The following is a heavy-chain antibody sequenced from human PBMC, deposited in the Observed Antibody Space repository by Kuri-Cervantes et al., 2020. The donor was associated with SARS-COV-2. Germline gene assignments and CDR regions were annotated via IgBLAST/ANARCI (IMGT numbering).Heavy chain of an antibody. V-gene: IGHV3-64*01. D-gene: IGHD2-2*01. Sequence: GESLKISCAASGFTFSSYAMHWVRQAPGKGLEYVSAISSNGGSTYYANSVKGRFTISRDNSKNTLYLQMGSLRAEDMAVYYCARERETGCSTSCSYYFDYWGQGTLVTVSS. CDR1: GFTFSSYA. CDR2: ISSNGGST. CDR3: ARERETGCSTSCSYYFDY. J-gene: IGHJ4*02.